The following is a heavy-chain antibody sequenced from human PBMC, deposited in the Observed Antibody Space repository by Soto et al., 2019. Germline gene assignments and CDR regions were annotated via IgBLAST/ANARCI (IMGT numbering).Heavy chain of an antibody. CDR2: INHSGST. D-gene: IGHD5-12*01. CDR3: ARRREWLRGYYYYYMDV. Sequence: SETLSLTCAVYGGSFSAYYWSWIRQPPGKGLEWIGEINHSGSTNYNPSLKSRVTISVDTSKNQFSLKLSSVTAADTAVYYCARRREWLRGYYYYYMDVWGKGTTVTVSS. J-gene: IGHJ6*03. V-gene: IGHV4-34*01. CDR1: GGSFSAYY.